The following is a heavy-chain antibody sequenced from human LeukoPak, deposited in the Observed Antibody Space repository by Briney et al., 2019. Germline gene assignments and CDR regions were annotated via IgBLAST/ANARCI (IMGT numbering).Heavy chain of an antibody. CDR2: ISGSGGST. CDR3: AKDRGAAARNKYFQH. V-gene: IGHV3-23*01. D-gene: IGHD6-13*01. Sequence: GGSLSLSCAASGFTFSSYAMSWVRQAPGRGLEWVSAISGSGGSTYYADSVKGRFTISRDNPKNTLYLQMTSLRAEDTAVYYRAKDRGAAARNKYFQHWGQGTLVTVSS. J-gene: IGHJ1*01. CDR1: GFTFSSYA.